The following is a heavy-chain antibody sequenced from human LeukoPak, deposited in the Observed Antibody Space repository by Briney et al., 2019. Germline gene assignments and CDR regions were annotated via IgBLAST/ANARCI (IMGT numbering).Heavy chain of an antibody. V-gene: IGHV3-74*01. D-gene: IGHD5-24*01. J-gene: IGHJ4*02. CDR1: GFTFSSYV. CDR2: ISHDGFI. CDR3: TRDWVYKIDY. Sequence: GGSLRLSCETAGFTFSSYVMHWVRRTPGKGLVWVSRISHDGFISYADSVKGRFTISRDNAKNTLILQMNSLRAEDTAVYYCTRDWVYKIDYWGRGTLVTVSS.